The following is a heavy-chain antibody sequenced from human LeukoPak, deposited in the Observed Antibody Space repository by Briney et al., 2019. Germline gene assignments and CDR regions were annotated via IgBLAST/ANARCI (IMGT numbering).Heavy chain of an antibody. CDR1: GYTFTSYG. D-gene: IGHD3-22*01. Sequence: GASVKVSCKASGYTFTSYGISWVRQAPGQGLEWMGWISAYNGNTNYAQKLQGRVTMTTDTSTSTAYMELRSLRSDDTAVYYSARDLNYYDSSGYVFDYWGQGTLVTVSS. V-gene: IGHV1-18*01. CDR2: ISAYNGNT. CDR3: ARDLNYYDSSGYVFDY. J-gene: IGHJ4*02.